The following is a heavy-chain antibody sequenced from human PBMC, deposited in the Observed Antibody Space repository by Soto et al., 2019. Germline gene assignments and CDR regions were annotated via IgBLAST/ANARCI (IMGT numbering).Heavy chain of an antibody. D-gene: IGHD7-27*01. J-gene: IGHJ4*02. CDR1: GFIFSGYW. CDR2: INQDGSEK. Sequence: GGSLRLSCAASGFIFSGYWMTWVRQAPGKGLEWVANINQDGSEKYYVDSVKGRFTISRDNAKNSLHLQMNSLRAEDTAVYYCARGGLGVPDFWGQGTLVTVSS. V-gene: IGHV3-7*01. CDR3: ARGGLGVPDF.